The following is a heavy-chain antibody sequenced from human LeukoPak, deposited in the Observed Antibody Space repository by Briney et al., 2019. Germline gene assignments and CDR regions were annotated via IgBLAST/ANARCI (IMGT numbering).Heavy chain of an antibody. Sequence: GESLKISCQGSGFSFPNYWIGWVRQMPGKGLEWMGIIYPRDSDTTYSPSFQGQVTISADTPISTAYLQWSSLKASDTAIYYCASRSRTRAFDIWGRGTMVTVS. CDR2: IYPRDSDT. CDR3: ASRSRTRAFDI. J-gene: IGHJ3*02. D-gene: IGHD1-1*01. V-gene: IGHV5-51*04. CDR1: GFSFPNYW.